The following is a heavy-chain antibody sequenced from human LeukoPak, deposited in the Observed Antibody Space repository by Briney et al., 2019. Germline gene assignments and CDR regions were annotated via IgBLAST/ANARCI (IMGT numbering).Heavy chain of an antibody. CDR3: ARGHYYDSSGYVSY. CDR1: GFTFSSYS. D-gene: IGHD3-22*01. CDR2: ISSSSSTI. V-gene: IGHV3-48*01. Sequence: GGSLRLSCAASGFTFSSYSMNWVRQAPGKGLEWDSYISSSSSTIYYADSVKGRFTISRDNAKNSLYLQMNSLRAEDTAVYYCARGHYYDSSGYVSYWGQGTLVTVSS. J-gene: IGHJ4*02.